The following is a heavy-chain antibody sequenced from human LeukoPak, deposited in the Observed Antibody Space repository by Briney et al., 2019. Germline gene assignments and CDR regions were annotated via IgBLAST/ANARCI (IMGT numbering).Heavy chain of an antibody. D-gene: IGHD6-19*01. CDR3: AKDFASGWYHNWFDP. CDR2: ISGGGGST. J-gene: IGHJ5*02. Sequence: GGSLRLSCAGSGFTFSSYAMSWVRQAPGKGLEWVSAISGGGGSTYYADSVRGRFTISRDNSNNMLYLQMSSLRAEDTAVYYCAKDFASGWYHNWFDPWGQGTLVTVSS. V-gene: IGHV3-23*01. CDR1: GFTFSSYA.